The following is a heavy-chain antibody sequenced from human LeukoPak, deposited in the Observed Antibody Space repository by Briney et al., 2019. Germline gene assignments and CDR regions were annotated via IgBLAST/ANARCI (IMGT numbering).Heavy chain of an antibody. Sequence: TETLSLTCTVSGGSVSSGSYYWSWIRQPPGKGLEWIGYIYYSGSTNYNPSLKSRVTISVDTSKNQFSLKLSSVTAADTAVYYWARAVGNGLLDYWGQGTLVTVSS. CDR3: ARAVGNGLLDY. V-gene: IGHV4-61*01. CDR1: GGSVSSGSYY. CDR2: IYYSGST. D-gene: IGHD1-1*01. J-gene: IGHJ4*02.